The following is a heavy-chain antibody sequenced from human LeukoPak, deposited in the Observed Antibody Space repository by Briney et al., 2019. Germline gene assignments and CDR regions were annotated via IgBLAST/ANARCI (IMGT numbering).Heavy chain of an antibody. CDR3: ASTCARSSTSCPFDY. CDR2: IIPILGIA. V-gene: IGHV1-69*04. J-gene: IGHJ4*02. CDR1: GGTFSSYA. D-gene: IGHD2-2*01. Sequence: ASVKVSCKASGGTFSSYAISWVRQAPGQGLEWMGRIIPILGIANYAQKFQGRVTITADKSTSTAYMELSSLRSDDTAVYYCASTCARSSTSCPFDYWGQGTLVTVSS.